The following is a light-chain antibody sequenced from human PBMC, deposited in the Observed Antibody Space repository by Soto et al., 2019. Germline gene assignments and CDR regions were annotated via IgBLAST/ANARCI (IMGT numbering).Light chain of an antibody. CDR2: EDN. V-gene: IGLV6-57*04. J-gene: IGLJ2*01. CDR3: QSYDSSNHVV. CDR1: SGSIASNY. Sequence: NFMLTQPHSVSESPGKTVTISCTRSSGSIASNYVQWSQQRPGSAPTTVIYEDNQRPSGVPDRFSGSIDSSSNSASLTISGLKTEDEADYYCQSYDSSNHVVFGGGTQLTVL.